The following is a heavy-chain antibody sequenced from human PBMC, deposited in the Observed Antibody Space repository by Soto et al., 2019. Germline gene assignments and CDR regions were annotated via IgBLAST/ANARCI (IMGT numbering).Heavy chain of an antibody. Sequence: KVSCKASGYTFTSYGISWVRQAPGQGLEWMGWISAYNDNTNYAQKLQGRVTMTTDTSTSTAYTELRSLRSDDTAVYYCASFGPSVAGSAYYFDYWGQGTLVTVSS. CDR1: GYTFTSYG. CDR3: ASFGPSVAGSAYYFDY. J-gene: IGHJ4*02. D-gene: IGHD6-19*01. V-gene: IGHV1-18*01. CDR2: ISAYNDNT.